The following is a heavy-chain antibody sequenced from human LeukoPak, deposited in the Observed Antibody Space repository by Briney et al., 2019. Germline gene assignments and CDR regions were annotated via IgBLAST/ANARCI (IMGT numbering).Heavy chain of an antibody. J-gene: IGHJ5*02. V-gene: IGHV1-46*01. CDR3: ARGGGRELPHNWLDP. Sequence: GASVKVSCKASGYTFTGYYMHWVRQAPGQGLEWMGVIYPSAGNTGYAQRFQGRVTMTRDTSTSTVYMELSGLTSEDTAVYYCARGGGRELPHNWLDPWGQGTLVTVSS. CDR2: IYPSAGNT. CDR1: GYTFTGYY. D-gene: IGHD1-26*01.